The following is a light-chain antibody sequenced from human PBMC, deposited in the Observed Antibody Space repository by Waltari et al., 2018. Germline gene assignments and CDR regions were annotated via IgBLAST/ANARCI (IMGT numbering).Light chain of an antibody. J-gene: IGKJ4*01. CDR2: GAS. V-gene: IGKV3-15*01. Sequence: IVFTQSPGTLSLSPGERATLSCRASQSVRSNYLAWYQQKPGQAPRLLIYGASTRATGIPARFSGSGSGTEFTLSISSLQSEDFAVYYCQHYSNWPLTFGGGTKVEIK. CDR3: QHYSNWPLT. CDR1: QSVRSN.